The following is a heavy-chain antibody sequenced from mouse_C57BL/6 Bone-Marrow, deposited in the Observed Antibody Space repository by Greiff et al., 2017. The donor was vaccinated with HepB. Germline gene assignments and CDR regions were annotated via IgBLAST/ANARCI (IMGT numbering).Heavy chain of an antibody. CDR2: ISSGGSYT. D-gene: IGHD2-2*01. Sequence: EVKLEESGRDLVKPGGSLKLSCAASGFTFSSYGMSWVRQTPDKRLEWVATISSGGSYTYYPDSVKGRFTISRDNAKNTLYLQMSSLKSEDTAMYYCARQMVTAWFAYWGQGTLVTVSA. CDR1: GFTFSSYG. V-gene: IGHV5-6*02. J-gene: IGHJ3*01. CDR3: ARQMVTAWFAY.